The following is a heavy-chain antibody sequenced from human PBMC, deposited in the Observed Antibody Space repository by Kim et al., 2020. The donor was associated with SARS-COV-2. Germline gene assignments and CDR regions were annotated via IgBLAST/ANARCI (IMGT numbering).Heavy chain of an antibody. CDR3: ATAPEYSSGWYTQ. J-gene: IGHJ4*02. CDR1: GYTFTELY. V-gene: IGHV1-24*01. D-gene: IGHD6-19*01. CDR2: FDPEEGET. Sequence: GSVKVSCKVSGYTFTELYMHWVRQAPGKGLEWMGGFDPEEGETVYAQKFQGRVTMTEDTSTDTAYMELSNLRSEDTAVYYCATAPEYSSGWYTQWGQGTLVTVSS.